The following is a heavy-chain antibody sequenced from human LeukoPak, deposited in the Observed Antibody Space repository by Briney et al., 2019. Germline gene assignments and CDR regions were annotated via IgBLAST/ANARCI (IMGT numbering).Heavy chain of an antibody. CDR2: IIPIFGTA. Sequence: SVKVSCKASGGTFSSYAISWVRQAPGQGLEWMGGIIPIFGTANYAQKFQGRVTMTRDTSISTAYMELSRLRSDDTAVYYCTITTAAGGLDYWGQGTLVTVSS. CDR3: TITTAAGGLDY. V-gene: IGHV1-69*05. CDR1: GGTFSSYA. J-gene: IGHJ4*02. D-gene: IGHD6-13*01.